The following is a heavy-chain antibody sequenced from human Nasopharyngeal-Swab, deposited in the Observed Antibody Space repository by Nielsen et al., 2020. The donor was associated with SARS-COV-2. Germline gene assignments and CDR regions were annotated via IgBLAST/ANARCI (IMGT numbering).Heavy chain of an antibody. CDR2: ISSDSGAK. J-gene: IGHJ4*02. Sequence: GESLKISCAASGFSFSTYTMNWVRQAPGKGLEWLSSISSDSGAKYHADSVKGRFTISRDNAKNSLYLEMHSLRAEDTAVYYCLRGDRRDYWGPGTLVSVSS. CDR1: GFSFSTYT. D-gene: IGHD3-22*01. CDR3: LRGDRRDY. V-gene: IGHV3-21*01.